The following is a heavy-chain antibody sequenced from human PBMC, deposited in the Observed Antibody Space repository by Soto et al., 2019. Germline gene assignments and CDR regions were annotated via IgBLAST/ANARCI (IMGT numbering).Heavy chain of an antibody. CDR2: IKQDGNEK. J-gene: IGHJ4*02. D-gene: IGHD2-8*02. V-gene: IGHV3-7*01. Sequence: EVQLVDSGGALVQPGESLRLSCAASGFTFSDYLMTWVRQAPGKGLEWVATIKQDGNEKYYVDSVKGRFTISRANAKNSLYLQMNGLRAEDTAVYYCAIRYWLGNWGQGTLVTVSS. CDR3: AIRYWLGN. CDR1: GFTFSDYL.